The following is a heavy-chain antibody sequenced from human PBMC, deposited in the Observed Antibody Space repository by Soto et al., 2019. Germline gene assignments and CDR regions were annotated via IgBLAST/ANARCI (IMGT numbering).Heavy chain of an antibody. D-gene: IGHD3-16*01. J-gene: IGHJ4*02. CDR1: GFTFSSYA. V-gene: IGHV3-23*01. Sequence: GGSLRLSCAASGFTFSSYAMSWVRQAPGKGLEWVSAISGSGGGTYYADSVKGRFTISRDNSKNTLYLQMNSRRAEDTAVYYCAKDLRRRWPPGGDYWGQGTLVTVSS. CDR3: AKDLRRRWPPGGDY. CDR2: ISGSGGGT.